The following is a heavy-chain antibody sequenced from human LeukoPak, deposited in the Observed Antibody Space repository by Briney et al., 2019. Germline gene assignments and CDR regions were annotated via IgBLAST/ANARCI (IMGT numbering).Heavy chain of an antibody. J-gene: IGHJ4*02. D-gene: IGHD5-18*01. CDR2: ISSGGSAI. CDR3: ARGGYSFDY. Sequence: PGGSLRLSCAASGFTFSSYEINWVRQAPGKGLEWVSYISSGGSAIYYADSVKGRFTISRDNAKNSLDLQMNSLRVEDTAVYYCARGGYSFDYLGQGTLVAVSS. V-gene: IGHV3-48*03. CDR1: GFTFSSYE.